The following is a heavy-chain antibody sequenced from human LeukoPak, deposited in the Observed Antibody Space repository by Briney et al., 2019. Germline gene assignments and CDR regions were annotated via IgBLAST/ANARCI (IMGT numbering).Heavy chain of an antibody. D-gene: IGHD6-19*01. V-gene: IGHV1-8*01. J-gene: IGHJ5*02. CDR3: ARAPVAVAGSLWFDP. CDR1: GYTFTSYD. CDR2: MNPNSGNT. Sequence: ASVKVSCKASGYTFTSYDINWVRQATGQGLEWMGWMNPNSGNTGYAQKFQGRVTMTRNTSISTAYVELSSLRSEDTAVYYCARAPVAVAGSLWFDPWGQGTLVTVSS.